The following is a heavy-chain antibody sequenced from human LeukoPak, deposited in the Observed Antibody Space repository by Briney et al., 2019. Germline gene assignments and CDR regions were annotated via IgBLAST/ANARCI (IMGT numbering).Heavy chain of an antibody. CDR1: GFTVSSNY. CDR2: IYSGGST. Sequence: GGSLRLSCAASGFTVSSNYMSWVRQAPGKGLEWVSVIYSGGSTYYADSVKGRFTISRDNSKNTLYLQMNSLRAEDTAVYYCARVSEPGYCSSTSCYPPFDCWGQGTLVTVSS. CDR3: ARVSEPGYCSSTSCYPPFDC. D-gene: IGHD2-2*03. V-gene: IGHV3-66*01. J-gene: IGHJ4*02.